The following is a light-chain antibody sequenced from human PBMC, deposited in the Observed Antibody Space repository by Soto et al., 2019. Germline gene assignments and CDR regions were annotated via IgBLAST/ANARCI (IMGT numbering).Light chain of an antibody. J-gene: IGKJ5*01. V-gene: IGKV3D-15*01. CDR2: GAS. Sequence: EIVMTQSPATLSVSPGESATLTCRASQSINRDLAWYVQKPGQAPRRVVYGASTWATGVPPRFTGSGSGTEFNLTISGLQSEDCAFYYCQQYKSWPITFGQGTRLENK. CDR3: QQYKSWPIT. CDR1: QSINRD.